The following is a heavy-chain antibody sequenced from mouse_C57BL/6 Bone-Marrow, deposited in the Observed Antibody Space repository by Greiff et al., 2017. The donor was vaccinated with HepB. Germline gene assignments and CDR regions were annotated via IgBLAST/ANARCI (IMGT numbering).Heavy chain of an antibody. Sequence: VQLQESGPGLVQPSQSLSITCTVSGFSLTSYGVHWVRQSPGKGLEWLGVIWRGGSTDYNAAFISRLSISKDKSKSQVFFKMNSLQADDTAVYYCARTQASSGYVGAYWGQGTLVTVSA. CDR1: GFSLTSYG. CDR2: IWRGGST. CDR3: ARTQASSGYVGAY. J-gene: IGHJ3*01. D-gene: IGHD3-2*02. V-gene: IGHV2-2*01.